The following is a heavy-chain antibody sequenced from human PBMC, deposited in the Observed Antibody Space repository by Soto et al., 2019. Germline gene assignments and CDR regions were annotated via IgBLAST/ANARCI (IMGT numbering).Heavy chain of an antibody. CDR3: AKVKLGRAAKGIRAMAV. V-gene: IGHV3-72*01. CDR1: GFTFSDHY. CDR2: MKNKANSYTT. Sequence: PGGSLRLSCAASGFTFSDHYMDWVRQAPGKGLEWVGRMKNKANSYTTEYAASVRGRFSILRDDSKNSVYLQMNSLKIEDTAVYYCAKVKLGRAAKGIRAMAVWGQGTTVTVS. J-gene: IGHJ6*02. D-gene: IGHD5-18*01.